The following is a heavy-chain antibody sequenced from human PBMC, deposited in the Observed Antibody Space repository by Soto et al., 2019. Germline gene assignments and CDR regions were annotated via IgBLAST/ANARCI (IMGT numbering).Heavy chain of an antibody. CDR2: ISRNSRYT. D-gene: IGHD2-2*01. CDR1: GFTFSDYF. J-gene: IGHJ3*01. Sequence: QVQLVESGGGLVKPGGSLRLSCAASGFTFSDYFMAWIRLAPGKGLEWIAYISRNSRYTNFADSVRGRFTISRDNAKNSLYLQMNDLSAEDTAVYYCATNYQEPSDDAFDVWGQGTMVTVSS. V-gene: IGHV3-11*06. CDR3: ATNYQEPSDDAFDV.